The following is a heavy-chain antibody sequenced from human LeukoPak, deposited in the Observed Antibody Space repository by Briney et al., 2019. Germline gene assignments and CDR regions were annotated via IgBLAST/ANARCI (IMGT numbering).Heavy chain of an antibody. J-gene: IGHJ6*03. CDR1: GFTLSSYA. CDR3: AKVMKGSERLTMVRGVIIKTAGLYYMDV. V-gene: IGHV3-23*01. Sequence: GGSLRLPCAASGFTLSSYAMSWVRQAPGKGLEWVSSISASGGSTNYADSVKGRFTISRDNSKNTVYLQMNSLRAEDTAVYYCAKVMKGSERLTMVRGVIIKTAGLYYMDVWGKGTTVTVSS. D-gene: IGHD3-10*01. CDR2: ISASGGST.